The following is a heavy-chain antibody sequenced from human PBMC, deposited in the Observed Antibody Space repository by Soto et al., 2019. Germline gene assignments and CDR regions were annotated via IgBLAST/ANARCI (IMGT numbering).Heavy chain of an antibody. J-gene: IGHJ6*02. D-gene: IGHD4-17*01. CDR3: ARVNGGSYDGMDV. Sequence: QVQLQESGPGLVKPSGTLSLTCAVSGGSISSSNWWSWVRQPPGKGLEWIGEIYHSGSTNYNPSLQSRVTTSVDKSKNPFSLRLSSVTAADTAVYYCARVNGGSYDGMDVWGQGTTVTVSS. V-gene: IGHV4-4*02. CDR1: GGSISSSNW. CDR2: IYHSGST.